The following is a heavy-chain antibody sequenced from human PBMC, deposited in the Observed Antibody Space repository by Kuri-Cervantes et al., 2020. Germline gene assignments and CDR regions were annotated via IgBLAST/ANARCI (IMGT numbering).Heavy chain of an antibody. V-gene: IGHV4-34*01. Sequence: SETLSLTCAVYGGSFSGYYWSWIRQPPGKGLEWIGEINHSGSTNYNPSLKSRVTISVDTSKNQFSLKLSSVTAADTAVYYCARCLLGFPMDVWGKETTVTVSS. CDR1: GGSFSGYY. D-gene: IGHD7-27*01. CDR3: ARCLLGFPMDV. J-gene: IGHJ6*03. CDR2: INHSGST.